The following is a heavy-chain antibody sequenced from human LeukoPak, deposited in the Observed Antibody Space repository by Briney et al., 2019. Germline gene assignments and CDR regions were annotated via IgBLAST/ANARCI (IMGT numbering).Heavy chain of an antibody. CDR1: GFTFSSYA. CDR2: ISGSGGST. J-gene: IGHJ5*02. Sequence: GGSLRLSCAASGFTFSSYAMSWVRQAPGKGLEWVSAISGSGGSTYYADSVKGRFTISRDSSKNTLYLQMNSLRAEDTAVYYCAKSEGLPLWFDPWGQGTLVTVSS. V-gene: IGHV3-23*01. CDR3: AKSEGLPLWFDP.